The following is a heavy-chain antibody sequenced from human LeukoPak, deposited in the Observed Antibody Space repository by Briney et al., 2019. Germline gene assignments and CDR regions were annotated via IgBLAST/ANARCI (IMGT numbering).Heavy chain of an antibody. Sequence: GGSLRLSCAASGFTFSSYSMNWVRQAPGKGLEWVSSISSSSSYIYYADSVKGRFTISRDNAKNSLYLQMNSLRAEDTAVYYCARDREIAARRRGLYYMDVWGKGTTVTVSS. CDR3: ARDREIAARRRGLYYMDV. CDR2: ISSSSSYI. CDR1: GFTFSSYS. D-gene: IGHD6-6*01. J-gene: IGHJ6*03. V-gene: IGHV3-21*04.